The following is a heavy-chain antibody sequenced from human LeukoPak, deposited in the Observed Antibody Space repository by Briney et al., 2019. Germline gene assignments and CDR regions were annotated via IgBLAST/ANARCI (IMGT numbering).Heavy chain of an antibody. J-gene: IGHJ4*02. Sequence: GGSLRLSCAASGFTFSSYSMNWVRQAPGKGLEWVSSISSSSSNYIYYADSLKGRFTISRDNAKNSLYLQMNSLRAEDTAVYYCARETYCTSTTCPIGDHFDYWGQGTLVTVSS. CDR2: ISSSSSNYI. V-gene: IGHV3-21*01. D-gene: IGHD2-2*01. CDR1: GFTFSSYS. CDR3: ARETYCTSTTCPIGDHFDY.